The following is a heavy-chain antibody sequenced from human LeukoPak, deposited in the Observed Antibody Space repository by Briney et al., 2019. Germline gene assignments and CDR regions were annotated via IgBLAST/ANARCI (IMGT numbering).Heavy chain of an antibody. V-gene: IGHV4-39*01. CDR3: ASPGIAAASFDY. Sequence: SETLSLTCTVSGGSISSSSYYWGWIRQPPGKGLEWIGSIYYSGSTYCNPSHKSRVTISVDTSKNQFSLKLSSVTAADTAVYYCASPGIAAASFDYWGQGTLVTVSS. CDR2: IYYSGST. CDR1: GGSISSSSYY. J-gene: IGHJ4*02. D-gene: IGHD6-13*01.